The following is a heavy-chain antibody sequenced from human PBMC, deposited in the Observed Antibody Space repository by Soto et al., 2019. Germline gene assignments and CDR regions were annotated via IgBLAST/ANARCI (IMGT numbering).Heavy chain of an antibody. CDR1: SGPISGYW. Sequence: PSETLSLTCIVSSGPISGYWWSWVRQSPGDGLEWIGEIYHSGKTNYNPPLKSRATMSVDKSKNQFSLKLNSVTAADTALYYCAAYASRRRGWFDPWGQGTLVTVSS. J-gene: IGHJ5*02. CDR3: AAYASRRRGWFDP. CDR2: IYHSGKT. V-gene: IGHV4-4*02. D-gene: IGHD2-2*01.